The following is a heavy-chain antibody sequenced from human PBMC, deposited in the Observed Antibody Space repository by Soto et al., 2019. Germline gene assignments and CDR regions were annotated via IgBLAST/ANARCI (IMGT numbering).Heavy chain of an antibody. V-gene: IGHV3-43*01. J-gene: IGHJ6*02. Sequence: GSLRLSCAASGFTFDDYTMHWVRQAPGKGLEWVSLISWDGGSTYYADSVKGRFTISRDNSKNSLYLQMNSLRTEDTALYYCAKAALVYYYYGMDVWGQGTTVTVSS. CDR1: GFTFDDYT. CDR3: AKAALVYYYYGMDV. CDR2: ISWDGGST.